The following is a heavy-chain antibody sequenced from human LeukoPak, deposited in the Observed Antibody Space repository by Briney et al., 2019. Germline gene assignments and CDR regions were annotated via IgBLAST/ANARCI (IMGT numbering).Heavy chain of an antibody. CDR3: ARHSRNYYDSSGYYYYFDY. Sequence: SETLSLTCTVSGGSISSYYGSWIRQPPGKGLEWIGYIYYSGSTNYNPSLKSRVTISVDTSKNQFSLKLSSVTAADTAVYYCARHSRNYYDSSGYYYYFDYWGQGTLVTVSS. CDR1: GGSISSYY. J-gene: IGHJ4*02. CDR2: IYYSGST. V-gene: IGHV4-59*08. D-gene: IGHD3-22*01.